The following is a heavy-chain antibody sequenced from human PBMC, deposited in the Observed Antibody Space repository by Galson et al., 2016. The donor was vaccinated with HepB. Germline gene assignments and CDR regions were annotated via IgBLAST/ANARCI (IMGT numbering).Heavy chain of an antibody. V-gene: IGHV3-23*01. J-gene: IGHJ4*02. CDR3: ASSVVVAGIIDY. D-gene: IGHD2-2*01. Sequence: GKGLEWVSSISGSGASTYYADSVKGRFTISRDNSENTVYLQIDTLRVEDTAMYYCASSVVVAGIIDYWGQGTLVTVSS. CDR2: ISGSGAST.